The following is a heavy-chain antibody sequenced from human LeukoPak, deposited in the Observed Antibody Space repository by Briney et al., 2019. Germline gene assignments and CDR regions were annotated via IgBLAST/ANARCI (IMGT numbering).Heavy chain of an antibody. CDR3: ARVDNYYYGLDV. CDR1: GFTVSGNY. Sequence: GGSLRLSCDASGFTVSGNYMSWVRQAPGKGLEWVSGIYSGGDIAYADSVKGRFTISRDNAKSTLYLQMNSLRAEDTAVYYCARVDNYYYGLDVWGQGTTVTVSS. J-gene: IGHJ6*02. CDR2: IYSGGDI. V-gene: IGHV3-66*01.